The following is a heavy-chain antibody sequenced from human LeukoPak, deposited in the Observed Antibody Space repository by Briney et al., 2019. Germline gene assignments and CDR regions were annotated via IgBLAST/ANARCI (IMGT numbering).Heavy chain of an antibody. CDR2: INSDGSST. J-gene: IGHJ5*02. Sequence: GGPLRLSCAASGXTFSSYWVHWVRQAPGKGLVLVSRINSDGSSTSYADSVKGRFTISRDNAKNTLYLQMNSLRAEDTAVYYCARDRACSSTSCHTNWFDPWGQGTLVTVSS. CDR1: GXTFSSYW. D-gene: IGHD2-2*01. CDR3: ARDRACSSTSCHTNWFDP. V-gene: IGHV3-74*01.